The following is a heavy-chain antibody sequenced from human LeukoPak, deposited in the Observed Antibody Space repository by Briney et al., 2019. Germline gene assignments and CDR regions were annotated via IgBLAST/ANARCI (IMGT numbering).Heavy chain of an antibody. CDR3: ARGEHGVGFGVVRFDY. CDR2: IYPGDSDT. CDR1: GYTFTTYW. J-gene: IGHJ4*02. Sequence: GDSLKISCKGSGYTFTTYWIGWVRQMPGKGLEWMGTIYPGDSDTRYSPSFQGQVTTSADRSINTAYLQWSSLKDSDTAMYYCARGEHGVGFGVVRFDYWGQGTLVTVSS. D-gene: IGHD3-3*01. V-gene: IGHV5-51*01.